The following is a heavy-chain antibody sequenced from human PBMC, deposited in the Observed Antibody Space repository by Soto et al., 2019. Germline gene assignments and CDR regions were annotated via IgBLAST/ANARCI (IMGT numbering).Heavy chain of an antibody. D-gene: IGHD1-1*01. J-gene: IGHJ5*02. CDR2: IIPIIGII. Sequence: QVQLVQSGAEVKKPGSSVKVSCKASGGTFSTYTITWVRQAPGQGLEWMGRIIPIIGIINYAQKFQGRVTISPDKFTGTPYMELTGLRSADTAVYYCAGDPDSHHNVGPASSHPWGQGPLVTVSP. CDR3: AGDPDSHHNVGPASSHP. CDR1: GGTFSTYT. V-gene: IGHV1-69*08.